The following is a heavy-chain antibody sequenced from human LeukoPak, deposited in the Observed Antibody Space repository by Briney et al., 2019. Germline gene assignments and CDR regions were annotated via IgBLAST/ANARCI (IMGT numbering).Heavy chain of an antibody. CDR1: GGXISSYY. CDR3: ARVIAVAGKYFAADAFDI. V-gene: IGHV4-59*01. J-gene: IGHJ3*02. D-gene: IGHD6-19*01. CDR2: IYYSGST. Sequence: SETLSLTCTVSGGXISSYYCSWIRQPPGKGLEWIGYIYYSGSTNYNPSLKSRVTISVDTSKNQFSLRLSSVTAADTAVYYCARVIAVAGKYFAADAFDIWGQGTMVTVSS.